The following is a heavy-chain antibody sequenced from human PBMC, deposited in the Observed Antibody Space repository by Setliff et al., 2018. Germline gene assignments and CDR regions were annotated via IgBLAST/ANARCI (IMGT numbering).Heavy chain of an antibody. V-gene: IGHV2-5*02. D-gene: IGHD3-22*01. CDR2: IYWDDDK. CDR3: AHRRVGNYDSSGNYHSYFDY. J-gene: IGHJ4*02. CDR1: GFSLTTTRVA. Sequence: SGPTLVNPTQTLTVTCTFSGFSLTTTRVAVGWTRQPPGKALEWLALIYWDDDKRYTYSPSLKTRLTVSRDTYRNQVVLTMANMDPVDTATYYCAHRRVGNYDSSGNYHSYFDYWGQGILVTVSS.